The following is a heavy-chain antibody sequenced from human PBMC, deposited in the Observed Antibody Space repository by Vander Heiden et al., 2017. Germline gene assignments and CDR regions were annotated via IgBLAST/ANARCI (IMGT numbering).Heavy chain of an antibody. D-gene: IGHD2-8*01. CDR2: ISFDSTNI. J-gene: IGHJ4*02. V-gene: IGHV3-30*04. CDR3: ARDSCRYCTNGLCYFDN. CDR1: GFTFNPYA. Sequence: GQLVESGGGVVQPGTSLRLSCVASGFTFNPYASHWVRHPPGKGLEWVSVISFDSTNIYYSDSVTGRFIIARDNSNNTLYLQLNTLKPEDTALYYCARDSCRYCTNGLCYFDNWGQGTLVSVSS.